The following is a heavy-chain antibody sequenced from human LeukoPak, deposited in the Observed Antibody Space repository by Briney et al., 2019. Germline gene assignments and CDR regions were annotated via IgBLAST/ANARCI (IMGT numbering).Heavy chain of an antibody. D-gene: IGHD2-2*01. V-gene: IGHV1-18*01. CDR1: GYKFNNYD. CDR3: ARGRYDISCPDQ. J-gene: IGHJ4*02. Sequence: ASVKVSCKASGYKFNNYDIAWVRQAPGQGLEWMGWISGYNGNTNYAQKLQDRVTMTTDTSTTTAYMELRSLRSDDTAVYYCARGRYDISCPDQWGQGTLVTVSS. CDR2: ISGYNGNT.